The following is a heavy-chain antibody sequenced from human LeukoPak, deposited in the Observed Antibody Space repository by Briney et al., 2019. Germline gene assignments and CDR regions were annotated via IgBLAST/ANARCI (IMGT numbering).Heavy chain of an antibody. CDR2: INHSGST. V-gene: IGHV4-34*01. J-gene: IGHJ5*02. Sequence: SETLSLTCAVYGGSFSGNYWSWIRQPPGKGLEWIGEINHSGSTNYNPSLKSRATISVDTSKNQFSLKLSSVTAADTAVYYCARVLAAAGNNWFDPWGQGTLVTVSS. CDR3: ARVLAAAGNNWFDP. D-gene: IGHD6-13*01. CDR1: GGSFSGNY.